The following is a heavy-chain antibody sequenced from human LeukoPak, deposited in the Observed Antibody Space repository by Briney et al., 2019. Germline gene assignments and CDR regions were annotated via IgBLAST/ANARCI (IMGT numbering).Heavy chain of an antibody. CDR3: ARDARGYCSSTSCYGRNYYFDY. V-gene: IGHV3-30*04. Sequence: PGGSLRLSCAASGFTFSSYAMHWVRQAPGKGLEGGAVISYDGSNKYYADSVKGRFTISRDNSKNTLYLQMNSLRAEDTAVYYCARDARGYCSSTSCYGRNYYFDYWGQGTLVPVSS. CDR1: GFTFSSYA. CDR2: ISYDGSNK. D-gene: IGHD2-2*01. J-gene: IGHJ4*02.